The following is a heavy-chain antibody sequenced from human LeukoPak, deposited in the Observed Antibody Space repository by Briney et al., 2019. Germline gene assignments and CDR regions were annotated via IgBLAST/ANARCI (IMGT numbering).Heavy chain of an antibody. Sequence: GASVKVSCKTSGYTFTDHYVHWVRQAPGQGLEWMGWINPNSGGTKYAQKFQGRVTMTRDSSISTAFMYLDRLTSDDRAVYYCARAGRMAADFDSWGRGALVTVSS. J-gene: IGHJ4*02. CDR3: ARAGRMAADFDS. CDR2: INPNSGGT. V-gene: IGHV1-2*02. D-gene: IGHD6-13*01. CDR1: GYTFTDHY.